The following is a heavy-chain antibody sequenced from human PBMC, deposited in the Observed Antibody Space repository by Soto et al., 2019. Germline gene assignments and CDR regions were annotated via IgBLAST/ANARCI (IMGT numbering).Heavy chain of an antibody. CDR2: INAGNGNT. Sequence: ASVKVSCKASGYTFTSYAMHWVRQAPGQRLEWMGWINAGNGNTNYAQKLQGRVTMTTDTSTSTAYMELRSLRSDDTAVYYCARDRYDFWSGYSLRGYYYYGMDVWGQGTTVTVSS. V-gene: IGHV1-3*01. CDR3: ARDRYDFWSGYSLRGYYYYGMDV. J-gene: IGHJ6*02. CDR1: GYTFTSYA. D-gene: IGHD3-3*01.